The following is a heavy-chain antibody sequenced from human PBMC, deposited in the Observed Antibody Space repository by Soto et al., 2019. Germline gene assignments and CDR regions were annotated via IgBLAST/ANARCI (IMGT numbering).Heavy chain of an antibody. V-gene: IGHV4-61*01. D-gene: IGHD4-4*01. CDR3: ARGYSHYAH. Sequence: SETLSLTCTVCGGPVSRDSNFWSWIRQPPGKGLEWIGYIYYSGPTRYNPSLESRVTISIDSSKNQVSLNLTSVTAADTAVYYCARGYSHYAHWGRGTLVTVSS. J-gene: IGHJ4*02. CDR2: IYYSGPT. CDR1: GGPVSRDSNF.